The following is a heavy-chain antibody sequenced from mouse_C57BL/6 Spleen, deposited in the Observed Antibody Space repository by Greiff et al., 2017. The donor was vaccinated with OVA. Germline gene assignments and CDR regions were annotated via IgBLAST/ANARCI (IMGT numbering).Heavy chain of an antibody. Sequence: QVQLQQPGAELVKPGASVKLSCKASGYTFTSYWMQWVKQRPGQGLEWIGEIDPSDSYTNYNQKFKGKATLTVDTSSSTAYMQLSSLTSEDAAVYYCARSGNSTMDYWGQGTSVTVSS. J-gene: IGHJ4*01. CDR2: IDPSDSYT. D-gene: IGHD2-1*01. V-gene: IGHV1-50*01. CDR1: GYTFTSYW. CDR3: ARSGNSTMDY.